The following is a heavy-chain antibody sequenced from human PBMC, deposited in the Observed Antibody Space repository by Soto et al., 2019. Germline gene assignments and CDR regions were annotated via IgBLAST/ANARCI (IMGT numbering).Heavy chain of an antibody. Sequence: PGESLKISCKGSGYIFTNYWIGWVRQMPGKGLEWMGRIDPSDSYTNYSPSFQGHVTISADKSISTAYLQWSSLKASDTAMYYCARHPRYRGVAAAGTEFRWFDPWGQGTLVTVSS. D-gene: IGHD6-13*01. CDR2: IDPSDSYT. CDR3: ARHPRYRGVAAAGTEFRWFDP. CDR1: GYIFTNYW. V-gene: IGHV5-10-1*01. J-gene: IGHJ5*02.